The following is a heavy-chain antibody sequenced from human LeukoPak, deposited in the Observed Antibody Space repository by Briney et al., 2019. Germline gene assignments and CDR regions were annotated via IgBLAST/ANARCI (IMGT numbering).Heavy chain of an antibody. J-gene: IGHJ6*02. CDR2: IKQDGSEK. CDR1: SLTFTIYW. V-gene: IGHV3-7*04. D-gene: IGHD3-22*01. CDR3: ARSAYYYDSRGYHNFYHYGMDV. Sequence: GGSLRLSCAASSLTFTIYWMTWLRQAPGKGVEGVANIKQDGSEKYYADSVKGRFTISRDNCKNTLYLQMNSLRAEDTAVYYCARSAYYYDSRGYHNFYHYGMDVWGQGTTVTVSS.